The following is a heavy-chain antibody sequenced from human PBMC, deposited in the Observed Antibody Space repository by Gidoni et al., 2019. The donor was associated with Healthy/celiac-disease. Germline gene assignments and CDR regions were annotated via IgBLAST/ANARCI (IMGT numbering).Heavy chain of an antibody. Sequence: SGYTFTSYYMHWVRQAPGQGLEWMGIINPSGGSTSYAQKFQGRVTMTRDTSTSTVYMELSSLRSEDTAVYYCAREMIGSYRRGDDAFDIWGQGTMVTVSS. CDR2: INPSGGST. CDR3: AREMIGSYRRGDDAFDI. D-gene: IGHD3-16*02. CDR1: GYTFTSYY. J-gene: IGHJ3*02. V-gene: IGHV1-46*01.